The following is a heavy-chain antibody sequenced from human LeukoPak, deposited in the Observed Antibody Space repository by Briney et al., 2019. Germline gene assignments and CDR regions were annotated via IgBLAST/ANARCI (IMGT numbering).Heavy chain of an antibody. CDR3: ARDPYSGNYGNYYYYMDV. Sequence: GGSLRLSCAASGFTFDDYGMSWVRQAPGKGLEWVSGINWNGGSTGYADSVKGRFTIPRDNAKNSLYLQMNSLGPEDTAVYYCARDPYSGNYGNYYYYMDVWGKGTTVTISS. J-gene: IGHJ6*03. CDR2: INWNGGST. V-gene: IGHV3-20*04. CDR1: GFTFDDYG. D-gene: IGHD1-26*01.